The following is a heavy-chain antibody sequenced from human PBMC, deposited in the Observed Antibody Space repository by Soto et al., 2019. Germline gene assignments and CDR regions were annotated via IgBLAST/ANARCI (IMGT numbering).Heavy chain of an antibody. CDR2: IIPLFGTT. V-gene: IGHV1-69*01. Sequence: QMQVVQSGVEVRRPGSSVKVSCKASADTFKNCVISWVRQAPGQGLEWMGGIIPLFGTTDFAQRFQGRLTITTDESTTTAYMELSRLRSEDTATYYCAAELGFGKLSVVWGQGTTVIVSS. CDR3: AAELGFGKLSVV. J-gene: IGHJ6*02. D-gene: IGHD3-10*01. CDR1: ADTFKNCV.